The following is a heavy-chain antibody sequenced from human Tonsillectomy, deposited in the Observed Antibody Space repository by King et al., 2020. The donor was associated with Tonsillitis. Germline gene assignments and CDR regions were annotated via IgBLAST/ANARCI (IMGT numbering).Heavy chain of an antibody. CDR3: ARAYPDWYFDL. V-gene: IGHV4-59*01. CDR1: GGSISSYY. Sequence: QLQESGPGLVKPSETLSLTCTISGGSISSYYWSWIRQPPGKGLEWIGYIYYSGSTNYNPSLKSRVTISVDTSKNQFSLKLSSVTAADTAVYFCARAYPDWYFDLWGRGTLVTVSS. CDR2: IYYSGST. D-gene: IGHD2-2*01. J-gene: IGHJ2*01.